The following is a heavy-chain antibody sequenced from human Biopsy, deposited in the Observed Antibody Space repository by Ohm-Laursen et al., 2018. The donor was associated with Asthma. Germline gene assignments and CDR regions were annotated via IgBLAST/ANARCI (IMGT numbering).Heavy chain of an antibody. CDR2: IIPVFGTS. D-gene: IGHD4-17*01. CDR3: AREVSTVDYGYYYFAMDV. V-gene: IGHV1-69*13. J-gene: IGHJ6*02. CDR1: GGTFSRYA. Sequence: ASVKASCKASGGTFSRYAISWARQAPGQGLEWMGGIIPVFGTSNYAQKFQGRVPFTADGSTSSAYMELSSLTSEDSAVYYCAREVSTVDYGYYYFAMDVWGQGTTVTVSS.